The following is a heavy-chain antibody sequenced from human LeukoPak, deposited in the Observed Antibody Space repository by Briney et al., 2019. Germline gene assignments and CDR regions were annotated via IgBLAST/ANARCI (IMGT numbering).Heavy chain of an antibody. CDR1: GGSINSYY. CDR2: IYYSGST. V-gene: IGHV4-59*01. J-gene: IGHJ4*02. Sequence: SETLSLTCTVSGGSINSYYWSWIRQPPGKGLEWIGYIYYSGSTEYNPSLKSRVTISVDTSKNQFSLKLSSVTAADTAVYYCARDLAVAGYGIDYWGQGTLVTVSS. D-gene: IGHD6-19*01. CDR3: ARDLAVAGYGIDY.